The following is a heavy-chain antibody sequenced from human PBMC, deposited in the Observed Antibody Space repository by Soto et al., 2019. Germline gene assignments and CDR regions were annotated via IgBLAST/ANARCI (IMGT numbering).Heavy chain of an antibody. V-gene: IGHV3-33*01. CDR2: IWYDGSNK. CDR1: GFTFSSYG. J-gene: IGHJ6*02. CDR3: ARERKEYCGMDV. Sequence: QVQLVESGGGVVQPGRSLRLSCAASGFTFSSYGMYWVRQAPGKGLEWVAVIWYDGSNKYYADSVKGRFTISRDNSKNTLYLQMTSLRAEDTAVYYCARERKEYCGMDVWGQGTTVTVSS.